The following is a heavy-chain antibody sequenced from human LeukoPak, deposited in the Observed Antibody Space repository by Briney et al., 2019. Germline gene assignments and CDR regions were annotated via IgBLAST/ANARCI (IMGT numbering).Heavy chain of an antibody. J-gene: IGHJ4*02. V-gene: IGHV4-59*01. CDR3: ARVLRNYYDSRGYYQRTSLFDY. D-gene: IGHD3-22*01. CDR1: GGSISSYY. CDR2: IYYSGST. Sequence: RPSETLSLTCTVSGGSISSYYWSWIRQPPGKGLEWIGYIYYSGSTNYNPSLKSRVTISVDTSKNQFSLKLSSVTAADTAVYYCARVLRNYYDSRGYYQRTSLFDYWGQGTLVTVSS.